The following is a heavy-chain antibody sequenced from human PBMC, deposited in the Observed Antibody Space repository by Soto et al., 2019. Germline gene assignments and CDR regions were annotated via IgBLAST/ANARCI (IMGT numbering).Heavy chain of an antibody. CDR1: GYTFTSYY. CDR3: ARDPTAFRRDPLDY. Sequence: QVQLVQSGAEVKKPGASVKVSCKASGYTFTSYYMHWVRQAPGQGLEWMGIINPTGGSRTYAQRFQGRVTMTTDTSTSTVYMELNSLRSEDTAVYYCARDPTAFRRDPLDYWGQGTLVTVSS. V-gene: IGHV1-46*01. D-gene: IGHD3-16*01. CDR2: INPTGGSR. J-gene: IGHJ4*02.